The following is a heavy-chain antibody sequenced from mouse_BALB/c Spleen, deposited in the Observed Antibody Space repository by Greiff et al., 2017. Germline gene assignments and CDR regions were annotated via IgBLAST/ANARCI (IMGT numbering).Heavy chain of an antibody. V-gene: IGHV3-5*02. Sequence: EVKLQESGPGLVKPSQTVSLTCTVTGISITTGNYRWSWIRQFPGNKLEWIGYIYYSGTITYNPSLTSRTTITRDTSKNQFFLEMNSLTAEDTATYYCAREDYESAMDYWGQGTSVTVSS. CDR3: AREDYESAMDY. J-gene: IGHJ4*01. D-gene: IGHD1-1*01. CDR2: IYYSGTI. CDR1: GISITTGNYR.